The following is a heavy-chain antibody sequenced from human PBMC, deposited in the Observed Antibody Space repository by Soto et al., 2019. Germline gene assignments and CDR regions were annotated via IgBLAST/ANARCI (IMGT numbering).Heavy chain of an antibody. D-gene: IGHD3-22*01. Sequence: QVQPVESGGGVVQPGRSLRLSCAASGFTFSSYAMHWVRQAPGKGLEWVAVISYDGSNKYYADSVKGRFTISRDNSKNTLYLQMNSLRAEDTAVYYCARGNTYYYDSSGYHDAFDIWGQGTMVTVSS. J-gene: IGHJ3*02. CDR2: ISYDGSNK. CDR1: GFTFSSYA. CDR3: ARGNTYYYDSSGYHDAFDI. V-gene: IGHV3-30-3*01.